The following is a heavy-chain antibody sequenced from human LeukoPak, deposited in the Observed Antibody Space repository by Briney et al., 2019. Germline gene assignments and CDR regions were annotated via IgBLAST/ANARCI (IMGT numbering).Heavy chain of an antibody. V-gene: IGHV3-23*01. CDR1: GFTFSSYG. D-gene: IGHD3-10*01. CDR3: VRWNTMIRGILYYYMDV. J-gene: IGHJ6*03. CDR2: ISGSGGST. Sequence: GGSLRLSCAASGFTFSSYGMSWVRQAPGKGLEWVSAISGSGGSTYYADSVKGRFTISRDDSKNSLYLQMNGLRAEDTAIYYCVRWNTMIRGILYYYMDVWGKGTSVTISS.